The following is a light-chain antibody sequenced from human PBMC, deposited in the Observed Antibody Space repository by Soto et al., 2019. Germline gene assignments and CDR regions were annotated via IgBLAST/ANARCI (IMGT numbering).Light chain of an antibody. CDR1: SRDVGGDNY. CDR2: ELI. J-gene: IGLJ1*01. V-gene: IGLV2-8*01. Sequence: QSVLTQPPSASGSAGQSVTISCTGTSRDVGGDNYVSCHQQYPGTPPQLIIYELIQRPSGVPYRFSVSRSGNTASLTVSGLQVEDEADYYCQSYDSSLSGSWVFGTGTKVTVL. CDR3: QSYDSSLSGSWV.